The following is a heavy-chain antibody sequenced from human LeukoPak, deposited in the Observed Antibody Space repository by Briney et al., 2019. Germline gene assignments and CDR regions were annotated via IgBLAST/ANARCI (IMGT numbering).Heavy chain of an antibody. Sequence: MPGGSLRLSCAASGFTFSSYSMNWVRQAPGKGLEWVSSISSSSSYIYYADSVKGRFTISRDNAKNSLYLQMNSLRAEDTAVYYCARVTSVTGTIFDSWGQGTLVTVSS. CDR2: ISSSSSYI. J-gene: IGHJ4*02. CDR1: GFTFSSYS. V-gene: IGHV3-21*01. D-gene: IGHD1-7*01. CDR3: ARVTSVTGTIFDS.